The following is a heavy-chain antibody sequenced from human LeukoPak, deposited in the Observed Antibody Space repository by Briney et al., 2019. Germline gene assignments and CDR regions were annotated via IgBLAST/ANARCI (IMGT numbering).Heavy chain of an antibody. J-gene: IGHJ6*03. CDR3: ARVGGESLNILNYYIDV. CDR2: IYYSGST. D-gene: IGHD2/OR15-2a*01. CDR1: GGSISSGDYY. Sequence: SQTLSLTCTVSGGSISSGDYYWSWIRQPPGKGLEWIGYIYYSGSTYYNPSLKSRVTISVDTSKNQFSLKLSSVTAADTAVYYCARVGGESLNILNYYIDVWGKGTTVTVSS. V-gene: IGHV4-30-4*08.